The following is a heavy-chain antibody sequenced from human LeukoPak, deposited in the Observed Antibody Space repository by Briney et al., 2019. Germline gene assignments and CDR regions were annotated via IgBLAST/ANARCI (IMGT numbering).Heavy chain of an antibody. Sequence: SETLSLTCTVSGGSISSGGYYWSWIRQHPGKGLEWIGYIYYSGSTYYNPSLKSRVTISVDTSKNQFSLKLSSVTAADTAVYSWAKGLRALMSKAYWGKETLVTVSS. CDR1: GGSISSGGYY. D-gene: IGHD2-15*01. J-gene: IGHJ4*02. V-gene: IGHV4-31*03. CDR3: AKGLRALMSKAY. CDR2: IYYSGST.